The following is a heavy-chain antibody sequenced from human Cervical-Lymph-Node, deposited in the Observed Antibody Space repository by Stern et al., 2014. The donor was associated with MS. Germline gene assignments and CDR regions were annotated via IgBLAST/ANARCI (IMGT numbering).Heavy chain of an antibody. D-gene: IGHD5-18*01. J-gene: IGHJ6*02. Sequence: MQLVQSGAEVKKPGESLKISCKGSGYSFATYWIGWGRQMPGKGLERMGIIYPGDSDPRYSPSFPGQVTISADKSISTAYLHWSSLKASDTAMYYCARPGDDTAKYGLDVWGQGTTVTVSS. V-gene: IGHV5-51*03. CDR2: IYPGDSDP. CDR1: GYSFATYW. CDR3: ARPGDDTAKYGLDV.